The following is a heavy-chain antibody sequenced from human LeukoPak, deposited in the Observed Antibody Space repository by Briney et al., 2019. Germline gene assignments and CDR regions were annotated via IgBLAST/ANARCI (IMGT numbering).Heavy chain of an antibody. CDR2: IYYSGST. J-gene: IGHJ4*02. CDR1: GGSISSYY. Sequence: SETLSLTCTVSGGSISSYYWSWIRQPPGKGLEWIGYIYYSGSTNYNPSLKSRVTISLDTPKNQFSLRLNSVTAADTAVYYCARGVAGYGPYDYWGQGTLVTVSS. CDR3: ARGVAGYGPYDY. D-gene: IGHD5-12*01. V-gene: IGHV4-59*01.